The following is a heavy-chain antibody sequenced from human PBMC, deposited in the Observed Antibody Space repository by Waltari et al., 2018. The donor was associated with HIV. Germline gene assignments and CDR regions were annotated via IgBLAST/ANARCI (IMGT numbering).Heavy chain of an antibody. J-gene: IGHJ4*02. Sequence: VQLVESGGGSIKTGGSLRLSCTASGFSVSNHWMDWVRQGPGKGLVWVARLNSEGSRRNYADAVKGRFVISRDNARNTVYLQVNSLRVEDTAMYFCARASHYIEFSTFDGDYYFDVWGRGTRVAVSS. CDR2: LNSEGSRR. D-gene: IGHD2-15*01. CDR1: GFSVSNHW. CDR3: ARASHYIEFSTFDGDYYFDV. V-gene: IGHV3-74*01.